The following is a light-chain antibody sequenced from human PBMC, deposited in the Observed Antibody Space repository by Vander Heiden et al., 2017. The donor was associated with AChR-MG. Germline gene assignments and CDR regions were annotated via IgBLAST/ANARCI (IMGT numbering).Light chain of an antibody. J-gene: IGLJ1*01. Sequence: QSVLTPPPSVSGAPGQRVTISCTGSSSNIGGGYDVHWDQQLPGTAPKLLIYGNINRPSGGPDRFSASKSGTSASLAITGLQAEDEADYYCQSYDTSLDGVFGTGTRVTVL. CDR1: SSNIGGGYD. V-gene: IGLV1-40*01. CDR2: GNI. CDR3: QSYDTSLDGV.